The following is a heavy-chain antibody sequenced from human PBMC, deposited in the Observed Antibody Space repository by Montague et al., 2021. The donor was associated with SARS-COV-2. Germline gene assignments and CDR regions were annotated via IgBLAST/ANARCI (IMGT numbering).Heavy chain of an antibody. CDR3: ARDLIGELFYFDY. V-gene: IGHV3-30-3*01. CDR2: ISFNGNKK. CDR1: GFPFSTYA. J-gene: IGHJ4*02. Sequence: YRRLSFSGSGFPFSTYAFHWVRQAPGKGLEWVSLISFNGNKKYYADSVKGRFTISRDNSKNTLYLQMNSLRAEDTAVYYCARDLIGELFYFDYWGQGTLVTVSS. D-gene: IGHD3-10*01.